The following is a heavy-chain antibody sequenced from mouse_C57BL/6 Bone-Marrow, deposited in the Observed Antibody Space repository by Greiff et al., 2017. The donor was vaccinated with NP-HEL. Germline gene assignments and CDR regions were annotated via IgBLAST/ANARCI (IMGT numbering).Heavy chain of an antibody. J-gene: IGHJ1*03. Sequence: QVQLQQPGAELVMPGASVKLSCKASGYTFTSYWMHWVKQRPGQGLEWIGEIDPSDSYTNYNQKFKGKSTLTVDKSSSTAYMQLSSLTSEDSAVYYCARSRRILSYWYFEGWGTGTTVTVSS. V-gene: IGHV1-69*01. CDR1: GYTFTSYW. D-gene: IGHD5-2*01. CDR3: ARSRRILSYWYFEG. CDR2: IDPSDSYT.